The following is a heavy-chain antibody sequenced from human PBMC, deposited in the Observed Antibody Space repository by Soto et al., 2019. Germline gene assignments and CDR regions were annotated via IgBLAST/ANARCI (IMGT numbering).Heavy chain of an antibody. J-gene: IGHJ6*02. Sequence: PGGSLRLSCAASGFSFSTYAMNWVRQAPGKGLEWVAYISSSGMTIYYADSVKGRFTISRDNAKNSLYLQMNSLRAEDTAVYYCVKGGNKKYYGSPYYYGMDVWGQGTTVTVSS. CDR3: VKGGNKKYYGSPYYYGMDV. CDR1: GFSFSTYA. D-gene: IGHD3-10*01. CDR2: ISSSGMTI. V-gene: IGHV3-48*03.